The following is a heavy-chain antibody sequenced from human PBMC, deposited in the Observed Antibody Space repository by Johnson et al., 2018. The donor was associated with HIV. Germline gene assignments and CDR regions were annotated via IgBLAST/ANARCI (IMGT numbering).Heavy chain of an antibody. CDR1: GFTFSKFG. V-gene: IGHV3-NL1*01. D-gene: IGHD6-19*01. CDR2: IYSGGST. CDR3: ARDTVAGLDDAFDI. Sequence: HVQLVESGGGVVQPGTSLRLSCAASGFTFSKFGMHWVRQAPGKGLEWVSVIYSGGSTYYADSVKGRFTISRDNSKNTLYLQMNSLRAEDTAVYYCARDTVAGLDDAFDIWGQGTMVTVSS. J-gene: IGHJ3*02.